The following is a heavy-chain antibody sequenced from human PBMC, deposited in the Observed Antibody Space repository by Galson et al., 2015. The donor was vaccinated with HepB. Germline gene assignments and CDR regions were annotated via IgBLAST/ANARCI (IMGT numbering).Heavy chain of an antibody. Sequence: SVKVSCRASGYTFTSYYMHWVRQAPGQGLEWMGIINPSGGSASYAQKFQGRVTMTRDTSTSTVYMELSSLRSEDTAVYYCARERYYDFWSGGYYMDVWGKGTTVTVSS. CDR2: INPSGGSA. D-gene: IGHD3-3*01. J-gene: IGHJ6*03. V-gene: IGHV1-46*01. CDR3: ARERYYDFWSGGYYMDV. CDR1: GYTFTSYY.